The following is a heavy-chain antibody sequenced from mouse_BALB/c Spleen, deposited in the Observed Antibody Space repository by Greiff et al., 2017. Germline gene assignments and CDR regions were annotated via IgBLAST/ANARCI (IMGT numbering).Heavy chain of an antibody. V-gene: IGHV3-6*02. J-gene: IGHJ4*01. CDR2: ISYDGSN. CDR3: ARHYDYAMDY. D-gene: IGHD1-2*01. Sequence: EVKLQESGPGLVKPSQSLSLTCSVTGYSITSGYYWNWIRQFPGNKLEWMGYISYDGSNNYNPSLKNRISITRDTSKNQFFLKLNSVTTEDTATYYCARHYDYAMDYWGQGTSVTVSS. CDR1: GYSITSGYY.